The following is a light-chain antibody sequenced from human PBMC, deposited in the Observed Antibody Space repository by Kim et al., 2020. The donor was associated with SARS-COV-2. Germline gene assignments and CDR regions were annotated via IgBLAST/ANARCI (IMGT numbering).Light chain of an antibody. J-gene: IGKJ4*01. CDR3: HQRSDWPPT. V-gene: IGKV3-11*01. Sequence: EVVLTQSPATVSLSPGERATLSCRASRSINEDLAWYQLRPGQPPRLLIYDASSLATGIPARFGGSGSGTDFTLTIDSLEPDDFALYYCHQRSDWPPTFGGGTKVEI. CDR1: RSINED. CDR2: DAS.